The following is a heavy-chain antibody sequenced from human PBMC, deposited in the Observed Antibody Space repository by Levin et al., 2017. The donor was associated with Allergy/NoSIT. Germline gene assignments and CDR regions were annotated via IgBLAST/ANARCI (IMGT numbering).Heavy chain of an antibody. J-gene: IGHJ4*02. Sequence: LSLTCAASGFTFSSYAMSWVRQAPGKGLEWVSAISGSGGSTYYADSVKGRFTISRDNSKNTLYLQMNSLRAEDTAVYYCAKGGGAAAGYDYWGQGTLVTVSS. V-gene: IGHV3-23*01. D-gene: IGHD6-13*01. CDR3: AKGGGAAAGYDY. CDR1: GFTFSSYA. CDR2: ISGSGGST.